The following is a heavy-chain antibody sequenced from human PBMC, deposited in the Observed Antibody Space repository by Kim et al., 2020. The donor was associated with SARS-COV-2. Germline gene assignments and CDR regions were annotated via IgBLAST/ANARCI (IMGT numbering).Heavy chain of an antibody. D-gene: IGHD3-10*01. Sequence: GGSLRLSCVGSGFMFSNHAMHWVRQAPGKGLEWVAAVSFDGATEVYSDSVKGRFVVSRDNSQNTLYLQINTLRPEDTALYFCAKDGPSKAKSNTGPFD. CDR2: VSFDGATE. J-gene: IGHJ4*01. CDR3: AKDGPSKAKSNTGPFD. V-gene: IGHV3-30*18. CDR1: GFMFSNHA.